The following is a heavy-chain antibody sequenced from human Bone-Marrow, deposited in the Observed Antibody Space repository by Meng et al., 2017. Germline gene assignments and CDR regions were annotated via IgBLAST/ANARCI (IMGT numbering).Heavy chain of an antibody. J-gene: IGHJ4*02. CDR3: SRVGAYYSDSSGYHGGY. Sequence: ASVKVSCKPSGYNFPDYYIHWVRRAPGQGLEWMGRIDPKTGDTPYALKFQGRVTMTGDTSISTAYMELSGLRSDDTAVYYWSRVGAYYSDSSGYHGGYWGQGTLVTVSS. D-gene: IGHD3-22*01. CDR2: IDPKTGDT. CDR1: GYNFPDYY. V-gene: IGHV1-2*06.